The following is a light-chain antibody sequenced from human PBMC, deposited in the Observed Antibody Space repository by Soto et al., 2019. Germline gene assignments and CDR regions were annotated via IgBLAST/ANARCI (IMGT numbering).Light chain of an antibody. CDR1: RSEIGGYNY. Sequence: QSVLTQPASVSGSPGQSITISCTGTRSEIGGYNYVSWYQQHSVYSPKLMIYDVTNRPSGVSDRFSGSKSGNTASLTISGLQAEDEADYYCSSYTSSSTPYVFGTGTKVTVL. V-gene: IGLV2-14*01. CDR3: SSYTSSSTPYV. J-gene: IGLJ1*01. CDR2: DVT.